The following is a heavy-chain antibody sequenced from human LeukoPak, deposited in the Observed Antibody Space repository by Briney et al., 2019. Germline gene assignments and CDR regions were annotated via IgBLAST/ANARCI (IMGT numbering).Heavy chain of an antibody. V-gene: IGHV3-33*08. D-gene: IGHD5-18*01. CDR3: ARDDRGYNYGRRGYNYYYYYMDV. Sequence: GGSLRLSCAASGFTFYNYGMHWVRQAPGKGLEWVAVIWYDGTHIYYADSVKGRFTISRDNSKNTLYLQMNSLRAEDTAVYYCARDDRGYNYGRRGYNYYYYYMDVRGKGTTVTVSS. CDR2: IWYDGTHI. J-gene: IGHJ6*03. CDR1: GFTFYNYG.